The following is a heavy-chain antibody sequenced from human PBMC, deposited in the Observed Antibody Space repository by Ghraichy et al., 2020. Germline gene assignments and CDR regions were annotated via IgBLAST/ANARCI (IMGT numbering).Heavy chain of an antibody. D-gene: IGHD3-3*01. Sequence: SETLSLTCTVSGGSISSYYWSWIRQPPGKGLEWIGYIYYSGSTNYNPSLKSRVTISVDTSKNQFSLKLSSVTAADTAVYYCARAYVLDDFLEKNAFDIWGQGTMVTVSS. CDR1: GGSISSYY. CDR3: ARAYVLDDFLEKNAFDI. V-gene: IGHV4-59*01. CDR2: IYYSGST. J-gene: IGHJ3*02.